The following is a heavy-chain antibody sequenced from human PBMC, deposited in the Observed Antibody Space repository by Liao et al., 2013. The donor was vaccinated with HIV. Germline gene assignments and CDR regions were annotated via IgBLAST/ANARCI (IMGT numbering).Heavy chain of an antibody. CDR3: ARMPLVSSSGYYYTFVFDY. D-gene: IGHD3-22*01. J-gene: IGHJ4*02. V-gene: IGHV4-34*01. Sequence: QVQLQQWGAGLLKPSETLSLTCAVYGGSFSGYYWNWIRQPPGKGLEWIGEINHSGSTNYNPSLKSRVTISVDTSKNQFSLKLSSVTAADTAVYYCARMPLVSSSGYYYTFVFDYWGQGTLVTVSS. CDR1: GGSFSGYY. CDR2: INHSGST.